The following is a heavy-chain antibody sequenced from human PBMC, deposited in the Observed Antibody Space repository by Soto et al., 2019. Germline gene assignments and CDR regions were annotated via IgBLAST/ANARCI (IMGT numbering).Heavy chain of an antibody. D-gene: IGHD6-13*01. CDR3: ARDLAAGAHYYYYGMDV. CDR1: GFTFSSYA. V-gene: IGHV3-30-3*01. Sequence: QVQLVESGGGVVQPGRSVRLSCAASGFTFSSYAMHWVRQAPGTGLEWVAVISYDGTKKYYADSVKGRFTISRDNSKNTLYLHMNSLGAEDTAVYYCARDLAAGAHYYYYGMDVWGQGTTVTVSS. CDR2: ISYDGTKK. J-gene: IGHJ6*02.